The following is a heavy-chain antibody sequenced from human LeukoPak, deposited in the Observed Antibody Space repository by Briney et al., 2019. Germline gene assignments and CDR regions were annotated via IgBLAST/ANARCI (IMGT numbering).Heavy chain of an antibody. V-gene: IGHV3-23*01. CDR3: AKGGVLRYFDWLLYIY. CDR1: GFTFSSYA. D-gene: IGHD3-9*01. J-gene: IGHJ4*02. CDR2: ISGSGGST. Sequence: GGSLRLSCAASGFTFSSYAVSWVRQAPGKGLEWVSAISGSGGSTYYADSVKGRSTISRDNSKNTLYLQMNSLRAEDTAVYYCAKGGVLRYFDWLLYIYWGQGTLVTVSS.